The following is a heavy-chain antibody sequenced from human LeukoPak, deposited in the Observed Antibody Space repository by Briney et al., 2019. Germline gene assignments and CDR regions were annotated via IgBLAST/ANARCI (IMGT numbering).Heavy chain of an antibody. J-gene: IGHJ4*02. D-gene: IGHD2-2*01. Sequence: GGTLRLSCAASGFTFSNAWVSWVRQAPGKGLEWVGRIKSKTDGETTDYAAPVKGRFTISRDDSKNTLYLQMNSLKTEDTAVYYCTTALDIVVVPAASRFDYWGQGTLVTVSS. CDR2: IKSKTDGETT. CDR3: TTALDIVVVPAASRFDY. V-gene: IGHV3-15*01. CDR1: GFTFSNAW.